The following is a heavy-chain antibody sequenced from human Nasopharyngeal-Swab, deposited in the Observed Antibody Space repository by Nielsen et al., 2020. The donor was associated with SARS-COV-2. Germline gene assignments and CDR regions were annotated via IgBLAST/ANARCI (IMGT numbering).Heavy chain of an antibody. V-gene: IGHV1-2*06. CDR3: ARPGGTTHY. Sequence: ASVKVSCKVSGYTLTELSMHWVRQAPGQGLEWMGRINPNSGGTNYAQKFQGRVTMTRDTSISTAYMELSRLRSDDTAVYYCARPGGTTHYWGQGTLVTVSS. J-gene: IGHJ4*02. CDR2: INPNSGGT. CDR1: GYTLTELS. D-gene: IGHD1-7*01.